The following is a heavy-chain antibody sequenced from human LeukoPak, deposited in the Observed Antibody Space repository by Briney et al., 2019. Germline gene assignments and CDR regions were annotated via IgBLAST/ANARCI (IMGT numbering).Heavy chain of an antibody. CDR3: ARDNYSSSWYKGEFVY. Sequence: GGSLRLSCAASGFTFSNYAMHWVRPAPGKGREWGALISYDGSNKYYADSVKGRFTISRDNSKNTLSLQMNSLRAEDTAVYFCARDNYSSSWYKGEFVYWGQGTLVTVSS. D-gene: IGHD6-13*01. CDR1: GFTFSNYA. CDR2: ISYDGSNK. J-gene: IGHJ4*02. V-gene: IGHV3-30-3*01.